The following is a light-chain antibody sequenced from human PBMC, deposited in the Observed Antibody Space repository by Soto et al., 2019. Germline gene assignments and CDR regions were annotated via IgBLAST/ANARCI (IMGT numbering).Light chain of an antibody. CDR1: SSDVGGYNY. Sequence: QSVLTQPASVSGSPGQSITISCTGTSSDVGGYNYVSWYQQHPDKAPKLMIYDVSNRPSGVSNRFSASKTDNQTSLTIFGLQTKNEAEYCCSSYRCSSTPGFGTGTKGTVL. CDR3: SSYRCSSTPG. CDR2: DVS. J-gene: IGLJ1*01. V-gene: IGLV2-14*03.